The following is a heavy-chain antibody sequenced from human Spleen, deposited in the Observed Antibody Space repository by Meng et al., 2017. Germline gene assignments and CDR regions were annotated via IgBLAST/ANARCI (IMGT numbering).Heavy chain of an antibody. CDR1: GGSISTGGDY. V-gene: IGHV4-31*03. CDR2: IFYSGTT. J-gene: IGHJ5*02. D-gene: IGHD1-1*01. Sequence: QVPLQESGPGLVKPSQTLSLTCTVSGGSISTGGDYWTWIRQHPGEGLEWIGYIFYSGTTYYNPSLKSRVTISLDMSKNHFSLKLSSVTAADTAVYYCVGYNWNDWRFDPWGQGTLVTVSS. CDR3: VGYNWNDWRFDP.